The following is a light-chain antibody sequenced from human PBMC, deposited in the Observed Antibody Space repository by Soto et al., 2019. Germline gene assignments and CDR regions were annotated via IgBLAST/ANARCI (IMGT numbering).Light chain of an antibody. CDR2: EVN. CDR3: SSHGGTSPDV. J-gene: IGLJ1*01. CDR1: ASDIGGYNF. Sequence: QSVLTQPPSASGSPGQSVAISCTGTASDIGGYNFVSWYQQHPGKAPKLMIYEVNKRPSGVPDRFSGSKSGNTASLTVSGLQAEDEDDYYCSSHGGTSPDVFGTGTKLTVL. V-gene: IGLV2-8*01.